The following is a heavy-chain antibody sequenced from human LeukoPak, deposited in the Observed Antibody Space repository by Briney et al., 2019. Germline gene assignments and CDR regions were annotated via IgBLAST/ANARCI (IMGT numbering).Heavy chain of an antibody. CDR2: IKEDGTET. CDR3: AKEGRSLQTY. CDR1: GFAFSSYW. V-gene: IGHV3-7*03. Sequence: GGSLRLSCAASGFAFSSYWMSWVRQPPGKGLEWVANIKEDGTETYYVDSVKGRFTISRDNAKNSLYLQMNSLRVEDTAVYYCAKEGRSLQTYWGQGTLVTVSS. J-gene: IGHJ4*02. D-gene: IGHD5-24*01.